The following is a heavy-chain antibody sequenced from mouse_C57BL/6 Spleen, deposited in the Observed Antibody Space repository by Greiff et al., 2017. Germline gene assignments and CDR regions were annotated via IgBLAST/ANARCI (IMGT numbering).Heavy chain of an antibody. J-gene: IGHJ2*01. CDR3: AREGVF. CDR2: ISYDGSN. V-gene: IGHV3-6*01. CDR1: GYSITSGYY. Sequence: EVQLKESGPGLVKPSQSLSLTCSVTGYSITSGYYWNWIRQFPGNKLEWMGYISYDGSNNYNPSLKNRISITRDTSKNQFFLKLNSVTTEDTATYYCAREGVFWGQGTTLTVSS.